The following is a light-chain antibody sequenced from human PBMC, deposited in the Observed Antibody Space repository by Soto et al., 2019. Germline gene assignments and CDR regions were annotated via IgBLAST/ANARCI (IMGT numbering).Light chain of an antibody. Sequence: QSALTQPASVSGSPGQSITISCTGTGSDVGGYNYVSWYQHHPGKAPKLIIYAVRERPSGVSNRFSGSKSGNTASLTISGLQPEDEADYYCNSYTSSSTLVFGTGTKVTVL. CDR1: GSDVGGYNY. CDR2: AVR. V-gene: IGLV2-14*03. J-gene: IGLJ1*01. CDR3: NSYTSSSTLV.